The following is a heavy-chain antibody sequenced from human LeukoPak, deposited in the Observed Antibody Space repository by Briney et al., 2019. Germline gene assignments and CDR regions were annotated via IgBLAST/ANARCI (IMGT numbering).Heavy chain of an antibody. V-gene: IGHV4-59*01. CDR1: SGSISSYY. D-gene: IGHD6-13*01. J-gene: IGHJ5*02. CDR3: ARVIAAPGWFDP. Sequence: KTSEALSLTCTVSSGSISSYYWSWIRQPPGKGQEWIRYISYTGSTNYNPSLKSRVTISVDTSKNQFSLKLSSVTAADTAVYYCARVIAAPGWFDPWGQGTLVTVSS. CDR2: ISYTGST.